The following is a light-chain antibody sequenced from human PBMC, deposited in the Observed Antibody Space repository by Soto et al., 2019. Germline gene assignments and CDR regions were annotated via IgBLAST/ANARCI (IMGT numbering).Light chain of an antibody. V-gene: IGLV1-40*01. CDR1: SSNIGAGYD. CDR2: GHS. J-gene: IGLJ2*01. Sequence: QSVLTQPPSVSGAPGQRVTISCTGSSSNIGAGYDVHWYQQLPGTAPKLLIYGHSNRPSGVPDRFSGSKSGTSVSLAITGLQAEYDAYYYRQSDDSSLSGYVVFGGGTKLTVL. CDR3: QSDDSSLSGYVV.